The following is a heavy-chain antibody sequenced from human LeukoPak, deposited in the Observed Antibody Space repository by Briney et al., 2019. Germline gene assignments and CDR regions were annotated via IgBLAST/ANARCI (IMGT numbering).Heavy chain of an antibody. V-gene: IGHV1-2*02. CDR3: ARGPLWWFDP. CDR1: EYTFTGYY. CDR2: INPNSGDT. D-gene: IGHD2-21*01. J-gene: IGHJ5*02. Sequence: ASVKVSCKASEYTFTGYYMHWMRQAPGQGLEWMGWINPNSGDTNYAQKFQGRVTMTRDTSISTAYMELSRLRSDDTAVYYCARGPLWWFDPWGQGTLVTVSS.